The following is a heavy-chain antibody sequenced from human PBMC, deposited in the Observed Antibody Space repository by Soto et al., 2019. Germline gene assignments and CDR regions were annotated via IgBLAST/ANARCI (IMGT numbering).Heavy chain of an antibody. J-gene: IGHJ4*02. CDR2: ISAYNGNT. V-gene: IGHV1-18*01. Sequence: ASVKVSCKASGYTFTSYGISWVRQAPGQGLEWMGWISAYNGNTNYAQKLQGRVTMTTDTSTSTAYMELRSLRSDDTAVYYCASVTSYDFWSGYYTDWGQGTLVNVSS. CDR3: ASVTSYDFWSGYYTD. CDR1: GYTFTSYG. D-gene: IGHD3-3*01.